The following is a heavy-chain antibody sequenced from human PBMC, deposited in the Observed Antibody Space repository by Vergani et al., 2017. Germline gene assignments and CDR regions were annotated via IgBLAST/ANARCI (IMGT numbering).Heavy chain of an antibody. CDR3: ATTQAYYDSLTGYYMNVGWFDP. Sequence: QVQLQESGPGLVKPSETLSLTCTVSGVSISSYYWSWIRQPPGKGLEWIGCIYYRGSTHYNPHLKSRVTISVATSKNPFSLKLSSVPAADTAVYYYATTQAYYDSLTGYYMNVGWFDPWGQGTLVTVSS. CDR1: GVSISSYY. CDR2: IYYRGST. J-gene: IGHJ5*02. V-gene: IGHV4-59*01. D-gene: IGHD3-9*01.